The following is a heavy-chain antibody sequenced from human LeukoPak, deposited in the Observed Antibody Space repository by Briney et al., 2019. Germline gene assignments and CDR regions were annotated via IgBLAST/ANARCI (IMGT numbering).Heavy chain of an antibody. CDR3: ARGLTFGGVIDADY. Sequence: SETLSLTCTVSGGSISSGSYYWSWIRQPAGKGLEWIGRIYTSGSTNYNPSLKSRVTISVDTSKNQFSLKLSSVTAADTAVYYCARGLTFGGVIDADYWGQGTLVTVSS. D-gene: IGHD3-16*02. J-gene: IGHJ4*02. V-gene: IGHV4-61*02. CDR2: IYTSGST. CDR1: GGSISSGSYY.